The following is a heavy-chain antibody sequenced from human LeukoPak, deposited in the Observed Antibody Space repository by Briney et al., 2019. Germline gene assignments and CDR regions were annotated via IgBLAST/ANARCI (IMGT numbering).Heavy chain of an antibody. Sequence: GASVNVSCKASGYIFTGYYIHWVRQAPGQGLEWMGWINPNSGGTNYAQKFQGWVTMTRDTSISTAYMELSRLRSDDTAVYYCARGEGLYFDYWGQGTLVTVSS. CDR1: GYIFTGYY. V-gene: IGHV1-2*04. J-gene: IGHJ4*02. D-gene: IGHD1-26*01. CDR2: INPNSGGT. CDR3: ARGEGLYFDY.